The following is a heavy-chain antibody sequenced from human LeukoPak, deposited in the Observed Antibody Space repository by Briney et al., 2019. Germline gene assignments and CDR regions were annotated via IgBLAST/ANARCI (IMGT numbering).Heavy chain of an antibody. D-gene: IGHD6-19*01. J-gene: IGHJ4*02. CDR1: GVSINNYY. CDR2: IYYTGST. V-gene: IGHV4-59*08. CDR3: ASRRSGGGYDY. Sequence: PSETLSLTCTVSGVSINNYYWTWIRQPPGKGLEWIGYIYYTGSTNYNPSLKSRVTISVDTSKNRFSLELNSVTAADTAVYYCASRRSGGGYDYWGQGTLVTVSS.